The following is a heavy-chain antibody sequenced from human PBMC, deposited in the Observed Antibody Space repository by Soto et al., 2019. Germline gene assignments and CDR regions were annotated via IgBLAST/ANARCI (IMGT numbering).Heavy chain of an antibody. V-gene: IGHV1-18*04. Sequence: QVQLVQSGAEVKKPGASVTVSCKASGYTFSSSIISWVRQAPGQGLEGMGWISVYSGHTNYAPKFQGRVTVTTDTSTSTANMELRSLRSDDTAVYYCATSPMAARYGNWFDRWGHGTLVTVSS. CDR3: ATSPMAARYGNWFDR. CDR2: ISVYSGHT. D-gene: IGHD5-18*01. J-gene: IGHJ5*02. CDR1: GYTFSSSI.